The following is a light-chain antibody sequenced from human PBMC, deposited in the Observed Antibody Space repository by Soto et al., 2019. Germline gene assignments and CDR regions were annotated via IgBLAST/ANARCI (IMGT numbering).Light chain of an antibody. CDR1: QSISSSY. Sequence: EIVLTQSPGTLSLSPEERATLSCRASQSISSSYLAWYQQIPGQAPRLLIYGASVRATGIPDRFSGSGSGTDFTLTISRLEPEDFAVYFCQQYGSSPVTFGGGTKVEIK. V-gene: IGKV3-20*01. J-gene: IGKJ4*01. CDR3: QQYGSSPVT. CDR2: GAS.